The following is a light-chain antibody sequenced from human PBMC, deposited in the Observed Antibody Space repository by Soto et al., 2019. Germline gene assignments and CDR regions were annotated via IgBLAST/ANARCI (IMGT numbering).Light chain of an antibody. CDR2: GAS. CDR1: QSVSSNY. J-gene: IGKJ2*01. CDR3: QQYGRSPPFA. V-gene: IGKV3-20*01. Sequence: EIVLTQSPGTLSLFPGERATLSCRASQSVSSNYLAWYQQNPGQAPRLLIYGASTRATGIPDRFSGSGSGTDFTLTISRLEPEDFAVYFCQQYGRSPPFAFGQGTKVEIK.